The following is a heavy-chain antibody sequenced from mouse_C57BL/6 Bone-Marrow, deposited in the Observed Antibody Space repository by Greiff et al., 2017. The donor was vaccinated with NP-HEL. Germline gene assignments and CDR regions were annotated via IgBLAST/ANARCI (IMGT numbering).Heavy chain of an antibody. J-gene: IGHJ3*01. D-gene: IGHD2-4*01. CDR2: IHPNSGST. CDR1: GYTFTSYW. CDR3: ARWDYGGGFAY. V-gene: IGHV1-64*01. Sequence: QVQLQQPGAELVKPGASVKLSCKASGYTFTSYWMHWVKQRPGQGLEWIGMIHPNSGSTNYNEKFKSKATLTVDKSSSTAYMQLSSLTSEDSAVYYCARWDYGGGFAYWGQGTLVTVSA.